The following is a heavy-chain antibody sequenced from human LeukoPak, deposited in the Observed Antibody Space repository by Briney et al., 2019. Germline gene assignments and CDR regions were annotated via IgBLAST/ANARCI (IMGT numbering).Heavy chain of an antibody. CDR3: ARGPSIDCSSTSCYPAVGLRYFDY. J-gene: IGHJ4*02. V-gene: IGHV4-34*01. Sequence: SETLSLTCAVYGGSFSGYSWSWIRQPPGKGLEWIGEINHSGSTNYNPSLKSRVTISVDTSKNQFSLKLSSVTAADTAVYYCARGPSIDCSSTSCYPAVGLRYFDYWGQGTLVTVSS. D-gene: IGHD2-2*01. CDR1: GGSFSGYS. CDR2: INHSGST.